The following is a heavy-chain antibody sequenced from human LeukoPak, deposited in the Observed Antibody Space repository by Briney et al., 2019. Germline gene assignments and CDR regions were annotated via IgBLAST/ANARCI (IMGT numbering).Heavy chain of an antibody. CDR2: ITANGDSS. V-gene: IGHV3-64D*09. D-gene: IGHD3-9*01. Sequence: GGSLRLSCSASGFTFSNFNMAWVRQAPVKGLEYVSSITANGDSSYYAASVKGKFTISRDNSKHTLPLQMTSLRPEDTVIYYCIKGRFLTGLDYWGQGSLVTVSS. CDR3: IKGRFLTGLDY. J-gene: IGHJ4*02. CDR1: GFTFSNFN.